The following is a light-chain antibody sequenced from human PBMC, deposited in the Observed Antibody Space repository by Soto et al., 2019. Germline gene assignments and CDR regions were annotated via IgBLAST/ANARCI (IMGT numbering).Light chain of an antibody. CDR2: GAS. Sequence: EIVLTQSPGTLSLSPGERATLSCRASQSVTKSLAWYQQKPGQAPRLLIYGASSRATGIPDRFSGSGSGTDFTLTISRLEPEDFAVYYCQQYAGSPRTFGQGTKVE. V-gene: IGKV3-20*01. J-gene: IGKJ1*01. CDR3: QQYAGSPRT. CDR1: QSVTKS.